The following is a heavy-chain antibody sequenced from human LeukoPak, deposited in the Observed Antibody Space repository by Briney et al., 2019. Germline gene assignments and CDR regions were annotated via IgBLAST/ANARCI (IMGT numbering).Heavy chain of an antibody. Sequence: SETLSLTCAVSGGSISSGGYSWSWIRQHPGKGLEWIGYIYYSGSTYYNPSLKSRVTISVDTSKNQFSLKLSSVTAADTAVYYCARDRASDFYGGPSDYWGQGTLVTVSS. CDR2: IYYSGST. CDR3: ARDRASDFYGGPSDY. J-gene: IGHJ4*02. D-gene: IGHD4-23*01. V-gene: IGHV4-31*11. CDR1: GGSISSGGYS.